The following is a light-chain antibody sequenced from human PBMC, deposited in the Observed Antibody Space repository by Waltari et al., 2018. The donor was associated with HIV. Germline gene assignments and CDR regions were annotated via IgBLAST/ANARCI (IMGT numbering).Light chain of an antibody. Sequence: DIQMTQSPSSVSASVGDRVTITCRASQNIYNWLTWYQQKPGKAPKLLIYATSNLQSGVPSRFSGSGSGTVFTLTISSLQPEDFASYFCQQANSFPWTLGQGTKVEI. CDR2: ATS. CDR3: QQANSFPWT. J-gene: IGKJ1*01. V-gene: IGKV1-12*01. CDR1: QNIYNW.